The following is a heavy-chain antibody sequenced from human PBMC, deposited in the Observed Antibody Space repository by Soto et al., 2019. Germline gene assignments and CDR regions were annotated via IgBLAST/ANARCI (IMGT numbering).Heavy chain of an antibody. J-gene: IGHJ4*02. Sequence: EVQLVESGGGLVQPGGSLRLSCAASGFTFRSYWMSWVRQAPGKGLEWVANIKEDGSPIYYVDSVKGRFRISRDNAKNALHLQMDSLNAADTAVYYCAREGDGGTSYVDSWGQGTLVTVSS. V-gene: IGHV3-7*01. CDR1: GFTFRSYW. CDR2: IKEDGSPI. D-gene: IGHD1-26*01. CDR3: AREGDGGTSYVDS.